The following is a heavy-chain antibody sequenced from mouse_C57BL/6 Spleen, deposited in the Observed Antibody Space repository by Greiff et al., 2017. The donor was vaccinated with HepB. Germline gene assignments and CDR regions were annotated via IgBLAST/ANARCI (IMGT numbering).Heavy chain of an antibody. Sequence: QVQLQQPGAELVRPGSSVKLSCKASGYTFTSYWMHWVKQRPIQGLEWIGNIDPSDSETHYNQKFKDKATLTVDKSSSTAYMQLSSLTSEDSAVYYCARGQLRLPLDYWGQGTTLTVSS. CDR2: IDPSDSET. CDR1: GYTFTSYW. CDR3: ARGQLRLPLDY. D-gene: IGHD3-2*02. V-gene: IGHV1-52*01. J-gene: IGHJ2*01.